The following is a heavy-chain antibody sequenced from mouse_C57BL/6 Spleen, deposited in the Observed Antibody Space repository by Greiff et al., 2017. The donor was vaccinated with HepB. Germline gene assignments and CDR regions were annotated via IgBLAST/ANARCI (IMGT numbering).Heavy chain of an antibody. J-gene: IGHJ1*03. D-gene: IGHD4-1*01. CDR1: GFTFSSYT. CDR2: ISGGGGNT. V-gene: IGHV5-9*01. Sequence: EVKLMESGGGLVKPGGSLKLSCAASGFTFSSYTMSWVRQTPEKRLAWVATISGGGGNTYYPDSVKGRFTISRDNAKNTLYLQMSSLRSEDTALYYCARSGTGWYFDVWGTGTTVTVSS. CDR3: ARSGTGWYFDV.